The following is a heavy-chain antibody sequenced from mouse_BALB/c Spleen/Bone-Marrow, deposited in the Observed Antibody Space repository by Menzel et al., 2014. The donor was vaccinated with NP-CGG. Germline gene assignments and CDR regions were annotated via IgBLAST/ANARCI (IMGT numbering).Heavy chain of an antibody. J-gene: IGHJ4*01. V-gene: IGHV1-9*01. Sequence: QVQLQQSGAELMKPGASVKISCKATGYTFSSYWIEWVKQRPGHGLEWIGEILPGSDTSNYNEKFKGKATFTADTSSNKAHMQLCSLTSEDSAVYYCASGLYVNYVEWGQGTSVTVFS. CDR2: ILPGSDTS. D-gene: IGHD2-1*01. CDR1: GYTFSSYW. CDR3: ASGLYVNYVE.